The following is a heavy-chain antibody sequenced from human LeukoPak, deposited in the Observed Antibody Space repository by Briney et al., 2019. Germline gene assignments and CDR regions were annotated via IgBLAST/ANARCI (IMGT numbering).Heavy chain of an antibody. Sequence: ASVKVSCKASGGTFSSYAISWVRQAPGQGLEWMGGIIPIFGTANYAQKFQGRVTITTDESTSTAYMELSSLRSEDTAVYYCATHSSGWYFFDYWGQGTLVTVSS. J-gene: IGHJ4*02. V-gene: IGHV1-69*05. CDR1: GGTFSSYA. D-gene: IGHD6-19*01. CDR2: IIPIFGTA. CDR3: ATHSSGWYFFDY.